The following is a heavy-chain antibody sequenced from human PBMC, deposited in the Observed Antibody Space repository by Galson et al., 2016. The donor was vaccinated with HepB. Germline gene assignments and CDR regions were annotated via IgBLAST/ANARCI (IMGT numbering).Heavy chain of an antibody. CDR3: ARDVQYRFDA. Sequence: SVKASCKASGYTFTTSGISWVRQAPGQGLEWMGWISTYSGNTKYAQKFQGGLTLNTDSSTTTAYMELRSLRFDDTALYYCARDVQYRFDAWGQGTLVTVSS. J-gene: IGHJ4*02. CDR2: ISTYSGNT. CDR1: GYTFTTSG. D-gene: IGHD2/OR15-2a*01. V-gene: IGHV1-18*01.